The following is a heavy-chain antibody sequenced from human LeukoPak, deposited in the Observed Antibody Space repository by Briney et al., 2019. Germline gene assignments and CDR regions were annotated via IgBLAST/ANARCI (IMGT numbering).Heavy chain of an antibody. J-gene: IGHJ4*02. CDR1: GYTFTGYY. D-gene: IGHD5-18*01. CDR2: IIPIFGTA. V-gene: IGHV1-69*06. CDR3: ARDNSYGLFDY. Sequence: SVKVSCKASGYTFTGYYMHWVRQAPGQGLEWMGGIIPIFGTANYAQKFQGRVTITADKSTSTAYMELSSLRSEDTAVYYCARDNSYGLFDYWGQGTLVTVSS.